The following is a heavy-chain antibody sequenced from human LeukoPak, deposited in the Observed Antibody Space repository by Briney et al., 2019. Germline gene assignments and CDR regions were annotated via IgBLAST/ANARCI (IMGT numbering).Heavy chain of an antibody. Sequence: PGGSLRLSCAASGFTVSSNYMSWVRQAPGKGLEWVSVIYSGGSTYYADSLRGRFTIPRDHSKNTLYLQMNSLKAEDTDVYCCAREGGRYYDSSGYAVVQHWGQGTLVTVSS. CDR1: GFTVSSNY. D-gene: IGHD3-22*01. V-gene: IGHV3-53*01. J-gene: IGHJ1*01. CDR3: AREGGRYYDSSGYAVVQH. CDR2: IYSGGST.